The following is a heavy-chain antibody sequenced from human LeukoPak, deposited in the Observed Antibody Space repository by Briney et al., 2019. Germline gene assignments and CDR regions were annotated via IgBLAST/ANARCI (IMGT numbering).Heavy chain of an antibody. D-gene: IGHD6-19*01. CDR2: IYYSGST. CDR1: GGSISSSSYY. CDR3: ARDRRYSSGWYLGY. J-gene: IGHJ4*02. Sequence: PSETLSLTCTVSGGSISSSSYYWGWIRQPPGKGLEWIGSIYYSGSTYYNPSLKSRVTISVDTSKNQFSLKLSSVTAADTAVYYCARDRRYSSGWYLGYWGQGTLVTVSS. V-gene: IGHV4-39*07.